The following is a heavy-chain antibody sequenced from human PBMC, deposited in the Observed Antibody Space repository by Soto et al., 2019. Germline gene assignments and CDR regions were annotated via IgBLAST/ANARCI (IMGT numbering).Heavy chain of an antibody. Sequence: SETLSLTCTVTGGTISGYYWTWIRQSAGGGLEWIGRIYSSGSTNYNPSLKSRVTISLDTSMNHFSLRLSSVTAADTAVYYCARGQRFSDWFDPWGQGTLVHRLL. CDR1: GGTISGYY. CDR3: ARGQRFSDWFDP. V-gene: IGHV4-4*07. D-gene: IGHD3-3*01. CDR2: IYSSGST. J-gene: IGHJ5*02.